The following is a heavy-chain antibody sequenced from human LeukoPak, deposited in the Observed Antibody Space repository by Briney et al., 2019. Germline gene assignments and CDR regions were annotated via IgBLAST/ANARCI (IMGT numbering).Heavy chain of an antibody. V-gene: IGHV3-7*05. CDR2: IKQGGSEK. D-gene: IGHD6-19*01. J-gene: IGHJ6*02. CDR3: ARDRIAVAGAYYYYGMDV. Sequence: GGSLRLSCAASGFTVSSYWIGWVRQAPGKGLGWVANIKQGGSEKYYVDSVKGRVTISRDNSKNSLYLQLSSLRAEDTAVYYCARDRIAVAGAYYYYGMDVWGQGTTVTVSS. CDR1: GFTVSSYW.